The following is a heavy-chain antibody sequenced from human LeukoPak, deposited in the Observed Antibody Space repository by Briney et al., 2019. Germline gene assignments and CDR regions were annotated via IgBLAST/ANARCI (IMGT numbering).Heavy chain of an antibody. V-gene: IGHV4-31*03. CDR2: IYYSGST. CDR3: ARGYYDILTGYYYYYGMDV. D-gene: IGHD3-9*01. J-gene: IGHJ6*02. Sequence: SETLSLTCTVSGGSISSGGYYWSWIRQHPGKGLEWIGYIYYSGSTYYNPSLKSRVTISVDTSKNQFSLKLSSVTAADTAVYYCARGYYDILTGYYYYYGMDVWGQGTTVTVPS. CDR1: GGSISSGGYY.